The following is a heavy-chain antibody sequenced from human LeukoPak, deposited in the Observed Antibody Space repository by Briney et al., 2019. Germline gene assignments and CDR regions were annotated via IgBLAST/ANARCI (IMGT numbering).Heavy chain of an antibody. D-gene: IGHD6-6*01. J-gene: IGHJ4*02. CDR2: ISPTGSTT. V-gene: IGHV3-74*01. CDR1: GFSFSGHW. Sequence: GGSLRLSCTASGFSFSGHWRHWARQLPGKGLVWVSRISPTGSTTSYADSVKGRFTVSRDNAKNTLYLQVNNLRAEDTAVYYCARGPNSNWSGLDFWGQETLLTVSS. CDR3: ARGPNSNWSGLDF.